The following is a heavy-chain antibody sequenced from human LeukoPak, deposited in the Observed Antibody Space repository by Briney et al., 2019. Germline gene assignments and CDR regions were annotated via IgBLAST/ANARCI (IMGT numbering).Heavy chain of an antibody. CDR3: AREVGYASGSYY. V-gene: IGHV4-38-2*02. CDR2: IHHSGST. CDR1: GYSISSGYY. Sequence: SETLSLTCTVSGYSISSGYYWGWIRQPPGKGLEWIGTIHHSGSTNYNPSLKSRVTISVDTSKDQFSLKVSSVTAADTAVYYCAREVGYASGSYYWGQGTLVTVSS. J-gene: IGHJ4*02. D-gene: IGHD3-10*01.